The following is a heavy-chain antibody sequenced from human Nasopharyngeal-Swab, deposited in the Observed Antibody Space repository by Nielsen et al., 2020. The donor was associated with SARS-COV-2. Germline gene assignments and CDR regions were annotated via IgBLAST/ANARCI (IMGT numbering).Heavy chain of an antibody. Sequence: ASVKVSCKASGYTFTGYYMHWVRQDPGQGLEWMGWINPNSGGTNYAQKFQGRVTMTRDTSISTAYMELSRLRSDDTAVYYCAGEGAYGSGTCLDYWGQGTLVTVSS. CDR1: GYTFTGYY. D-gene: IGHD3-10*01. J-gene: IGHJ4*02. CDR3: AGEGAYGSGTCLDY. V-gene: IGHV1-2*02. CDR2: INPNSGGT.